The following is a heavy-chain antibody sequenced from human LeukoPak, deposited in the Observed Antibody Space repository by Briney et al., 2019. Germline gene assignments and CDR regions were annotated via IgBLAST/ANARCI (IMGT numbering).Heavy chain of an antibody. CDR3: ARGSRALAVAGTGDY. V-gene: IGHV3-20*03. Sequence: PGGSLRLSYAASGFTLDDYGMTWVRQAPGKGLEWVSGINWNGGSTGYADSVKGRFTISRDNAKNSLYLQMNSLRAEDTALYYCARGSRALAVAGTGDYWGQGTLATVSS. CDR1: GFTLDDYG. CDR2: INWNGGST. D-gene: IGHD6-19*01. J-gene: IGHJ4*02.